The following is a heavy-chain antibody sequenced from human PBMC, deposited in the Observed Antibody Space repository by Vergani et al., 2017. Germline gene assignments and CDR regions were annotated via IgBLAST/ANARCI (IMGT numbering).Heavy chain of an antibody. CDR2: ISRSSSTR. CDR1: GSTFSSYA. J-gene: IGHJ4*02. V-gene: IGHV3-48*01. Sequence: EVQLVESGGGLVQPGGSLRLSCAASGSTFSSYAMNWVRQAPGKGLEWVSYISRSSSTRYYADSVKGRFTISRDNAKNSLHLQMNNLRAEDTAVYYCARQSRGVYCDSGVCHLGYWGQGALVTVSS. CDR3: ARQSRGVYCDSGVCHLGY. D-gene: IGHD2-8*01.